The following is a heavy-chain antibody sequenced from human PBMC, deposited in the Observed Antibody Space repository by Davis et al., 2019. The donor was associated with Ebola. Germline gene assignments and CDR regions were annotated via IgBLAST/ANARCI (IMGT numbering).Heavy chain of an antibody. D-gene: IGHD6-19*01. CDR3: TRGVGIAVAKFDY. CDR1: GFTFGDYA. J-gene: IGHJ4*02. Sequence: PGGSLRLSCTASGFTFGDYAMSWVRQAPGKGLEWVGFIRSKAYGGTTEYAASVKGRFTISRDDSKSIAYLQMNSLKTEDTAVYYCTRGVGIAVAKFDYWGQGTLVTVSS. CDR2: IRSKAYGGTT. V-gene: IGHV3-49*04.